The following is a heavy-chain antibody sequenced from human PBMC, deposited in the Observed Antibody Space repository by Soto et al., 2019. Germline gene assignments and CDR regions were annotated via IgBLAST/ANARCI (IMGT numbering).Heavy chain of an antibody. CDR2: ISYDGSNK. CDR3: AKAFSPLIQPWLSFDY. CDR1: GFTFSSYG. Sequence: GWSLRVSCAASGFTFSSYGMHWVRQAPGKGLEWVAVISYDGSNKYYADSVKGRFTISRDNSKNTLYLQMNSLRAEDTAVYYCAKAFSPLIQPWLSFDYRCQAPLVT. V-gene: IGHV3-30*18. D-gene: IGHD5-18*01. J-gene: IGHJ4*02.